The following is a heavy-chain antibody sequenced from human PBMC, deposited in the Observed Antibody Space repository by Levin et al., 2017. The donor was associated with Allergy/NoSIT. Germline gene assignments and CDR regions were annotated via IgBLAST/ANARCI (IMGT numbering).Heavy chain of an antibody. D-gene: IGHD1-1*01. CDR1: GFTFSNYA. J-gene: IGHJ4*02. V-gene: IGHV3-30*04. Sequence: PGESLKISCAASGFTFSNYAMHWVRQTPGKGLEWVTIISYDGNKTYYADSVKGRFTISRDNSKSTLYLQMNSLRTDDTAVYYCARTKGYRFGYWGQGTLVTVSS. CDR3: ARTKGYRFGY. CDR2: ISYDGNKT.